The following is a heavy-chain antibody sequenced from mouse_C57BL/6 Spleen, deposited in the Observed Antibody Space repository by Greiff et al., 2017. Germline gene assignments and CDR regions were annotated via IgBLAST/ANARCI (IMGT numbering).Heavy chain of an antibody. D-gene: IGHD1-1*01. V-gene: IGHV1-5*01. CDR1: GYTFTSYW. CDR2: IYPGNSDT. J-gene: IGHJ1*03. CDR3: TRDYGKGNLWYFDV. Sequence: VQLQQSGTVLARPGASVKMSCKTSGYTFTSYWMHWVKQRPGQGLEWIGAIYPGNSDTSYNQKFKGKAKLTAVTSASTAYMELSSLTNEDSAVYYCTRDYGKGNLWYFDVWGTGTTVTVSS.